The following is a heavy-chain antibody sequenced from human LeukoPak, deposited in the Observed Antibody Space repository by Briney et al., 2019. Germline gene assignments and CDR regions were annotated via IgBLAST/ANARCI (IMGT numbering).Heavy chain of an antibody. CDR2: IRFDGSNY. V-gene: IGHV3-30*02. CDR3: AISSSWELKRTFDY. Sequence: GGSLRLSCAASGFSFSTYGMHWVRQAPGKGLEWVAFIRFDGSNYYYGDSVKGRFTISRDNSKNTLYLQMNSLRAEDTAVYYCAISSSWELKRTFDYWGQGTLVTVSS. CDR1: GFSFSTYG. D-gene: IGHD1-26*01. J-gene: IGHJ4*02.